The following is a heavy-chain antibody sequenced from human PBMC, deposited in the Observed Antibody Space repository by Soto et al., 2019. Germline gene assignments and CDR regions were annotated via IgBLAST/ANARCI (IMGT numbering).Heavy chain of an antibody. J-gene: IGHJ4*02. CDR1: GYTFTSYG. CDR3: AIAYYYDSSEYFDY. CDR2: ISAYNGNT. V-gene: IGHV1-18*01. D-gene: IGHD3-22*01. Sequence: ASVKVSCKASGYTFTSYGISWVRQAPGQGLEWMGWISAYNGNTNYAQKLQGRVTMTTDTSTSTAYMELRSLRSDDTAVYYCAIAYYYDSSEYFDYWGQGTLVTVSS.